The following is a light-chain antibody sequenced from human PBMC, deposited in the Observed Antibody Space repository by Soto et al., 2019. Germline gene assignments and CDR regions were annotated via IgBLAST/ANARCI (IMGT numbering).Light chain of an antibody. CDR1: FNDVGGYNY. CDR3: SSYTTSSTWV. CDR2: EVY. Sequence: QSALTQPPSASGSPGQSVTISCTGTFNDVGGYNYVSWYQQHPGKAPKVIIYEVYKRPSGVPDRFSGSKSGNTASLTISGLQAEDEADYYCSSYTTSSTWVFGGGTKVTVL. V-gene: IGLV2-8*01. J-gene: IGLJ3*02.